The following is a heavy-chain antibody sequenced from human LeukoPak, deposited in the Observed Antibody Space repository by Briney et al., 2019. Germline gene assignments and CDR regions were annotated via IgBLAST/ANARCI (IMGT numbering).Heavy chain of an antibody. CDR1: GFTFTSSA. J-gene: IGHJ4*02. Sequence: GTSVKASCKASGFTFTSSAMQWMRQARGQRLEWIGWIVVGSGNTNYAQKFQERVTITRDMSTSTAYMELSSLRSEDTAVYYCAAQLEYLGGDRSPTDYWGQGTLVTVSS. CDR2: IVVGSGNT. D-gene: IGHD1-1*01. V-gene: IGHV1-58*02. CDR3: AAQLEYLGGDRSPTDY.